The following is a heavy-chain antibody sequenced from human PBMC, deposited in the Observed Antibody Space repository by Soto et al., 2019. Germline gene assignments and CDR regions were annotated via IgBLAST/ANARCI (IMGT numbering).Heavy chain of an antibody. V-gene: IGHV4-34*01. CDR1: GGSVNGYY. CDR3: ATRITVFGLLIPPFDP. J-gene: IGHJ5*02. Sequence: PSETLSLTFAVYGGSVNGYYWNWIRQPPVKGLEWIGEINHTGGTHYNPSLKSRVTMSVDTSKNQFSLRLSSVTAADTAIYYCATRITVFGLLIPPFDPWGQGTQVTVSS. D-gene: IGHD3-3*01. CDR2: INHTGGT.